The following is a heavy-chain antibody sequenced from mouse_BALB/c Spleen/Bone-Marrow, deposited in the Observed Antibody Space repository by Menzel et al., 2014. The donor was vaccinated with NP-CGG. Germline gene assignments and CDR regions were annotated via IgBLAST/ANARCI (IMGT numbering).Heavy chain of an antibody. V-gene: IGHV7-3*02. CDR3: AKFTGTGCFDY. J-gene: IGHJ2*01. CDR2: IRNKVNGYTA. CDR1: GFTFTDYY. D-gene: IGHD4-1*01. Sequence: EVQLQESGGGLVQPGGSLRLSCATSGFTFTDYYMTWVRQPPGEALEWLAFIRNKVNGYTAEYSASVKGRFTVSRDDSQSILYLQMNTLRAEDSATYYCAKFTGTGCFDYWGQGTTLTVSS.